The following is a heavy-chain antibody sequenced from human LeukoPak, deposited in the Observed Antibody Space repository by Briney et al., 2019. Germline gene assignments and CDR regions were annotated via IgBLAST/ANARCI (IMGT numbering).Heavy chain of an antibody. CDR2: INPSGGSS. V-gene: IGHV1-46*01. Sequence: ASVKVFCKASGYTFTSYFTHWVRQAPGQGLEWMGIINPSGGSSSYAQKFQGRVTMTRDTSTSTVYMELSSLRSEDTAVYYCARDSGNFHYDMDVWGQGTTVIVSS. CDR1: GYTFTSYF. J-gene: IGHJ6*02. D-gene: IGHD3-10*01. CDR3: ARDSGNFHYDMDV.